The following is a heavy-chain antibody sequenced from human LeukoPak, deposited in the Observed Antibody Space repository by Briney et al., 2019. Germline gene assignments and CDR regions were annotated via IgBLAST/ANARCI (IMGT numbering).Heavy chain of an antibody. CDR1: GGSISSSSYY. V-gene: IGHV4-39*07. CDR3: ARAMSTLTGLLDYYYMDV. Sequence: PSETLSLTCTVSGGSISSSSYYWGWIRQPPGKGLEWIGSIYYSGSTYYNPSLKSRVTISVDTSKNQFSLKLSSVTAADTAVYYCARAMSTLTGLLDYYYMDVWGKGTTVTVSS. J-gene: IGHJ6*03. CDR2: IYYSGST. D-gene: IGHD3-9*01.